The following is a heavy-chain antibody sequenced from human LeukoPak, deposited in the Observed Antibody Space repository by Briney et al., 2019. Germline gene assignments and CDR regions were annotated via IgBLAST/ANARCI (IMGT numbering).Heavy chain of an antibody. CDR3: ARGGRRSGYTESDY. Sequence: GASVKLSCKTSGYTFNNYGITWVRQAPGQGLEWMGWISGYDGDTTFAQKFQGRVAMSTDTSTTTAYMELRSLRSDDTAVYFCARGGRRSGYTESDYWGQGTLVTVSS. V-gene: IGHV1-18*01. CDR2: ISGYDGDT. D-gene: IGHD2-2*02. J-gene: IGHJ4*02. CDR1: GYTFNNYG.